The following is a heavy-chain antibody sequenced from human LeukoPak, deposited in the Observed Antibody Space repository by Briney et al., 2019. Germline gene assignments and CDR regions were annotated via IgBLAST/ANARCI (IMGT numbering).Heavy chain of an antibody. D-gene: IGHD3-22*01. CDR2: IIPILGIA. CDR3: ARDQADSSGYYGPRH. V-gene: IGHV1-69*04. Sequence: SVKVSCKASGGTFSSYAISWVRQAPGQGLEWMGRIIPILGIANYAQKFQGRVTITADKSTSTAYMELSSLRSEDTAVYYCARDQADSSGYYGPRHWGQGTLVTVSS. J-gene: IGHJ1*01. CDR1: GGTFSSYA.